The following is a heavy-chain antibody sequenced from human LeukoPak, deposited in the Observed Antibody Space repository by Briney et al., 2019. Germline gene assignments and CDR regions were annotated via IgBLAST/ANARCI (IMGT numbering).Heavy chain of an antibody. V-gene: IGHV1-2*06. CDR2: INPNSGGT. CDR1: GYTFTGYY. CDR3: ARAPIPAANCWFDP. Sequence: ASVKVSCKASGYTFTGYYMHWVRQAPGQGLEWMGRINPNSGGTNYAQKFQGRVTMTRDTSISTAYMELSRLRSDDTAAYYCARAPIPAANCWFDPWGQGTLVTVSS. D-gene: IGHD2-2*01. J-gene: IGHJ5*02.